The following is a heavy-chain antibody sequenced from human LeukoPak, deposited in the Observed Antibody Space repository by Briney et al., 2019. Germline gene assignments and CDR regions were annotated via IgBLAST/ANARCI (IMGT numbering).Heavy chain of an antibody. CDR2: IYYSGST. CDR3: ASSNIQIWLLY. V-gene: IGHV4-59*08. CDR1: GGSISSYY. J-gene: IGHJ4*02. D-gene: IGHD5-18*01. Sequence: SETLSPTCNVFGGSISSYYWSWLRQPPGKGLGWVGYIYYSGSTNYNPSLKSRVSISVDTSKHQFSLKLSSVTAAGTAVYDCASSNIQIWLLYWGQGTLVTVSS.